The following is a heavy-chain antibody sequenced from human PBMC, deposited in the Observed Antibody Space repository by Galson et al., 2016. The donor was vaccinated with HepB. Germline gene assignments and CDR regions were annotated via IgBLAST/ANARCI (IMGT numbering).Heavy chain of an antibody. CDR2: ISTRRTA. J-gene: IGHJ4*02. Sequence: SLRLSCAASGFVFSSFGLSWVRQAPGKGLEWVASISTRRTAYYSDSVQGRFTISRDNADNSLSLQMNSLNGDDTALYYCAKDGSYSGNLHGYFDYWGQGTLVTVSS. CDR1: GFVFSSFG. CDR3: AKDGSYSGNLHGYFDY. D-gene: IGHD1-26*01. V-gene: IGHV3-23*01.